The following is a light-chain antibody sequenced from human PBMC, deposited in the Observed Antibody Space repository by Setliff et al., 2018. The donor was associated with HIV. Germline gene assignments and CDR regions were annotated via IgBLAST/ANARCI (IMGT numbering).Light chain of an antibody. V-gene: IGLV2-11*01. CDR3: CSYADSYTYV. CDR2: DVS. Sequence: QSALTQPRSVYGSPGQSDTISCTGTSSDVGGYNYVSWYQQHPGKAPKLMIYDVSKRPSGVPDRFSGSKSGNTASLTISGLHTEDEADYYCCSYADSYTYVFGTGTKVTVL. J-gene: IGLJ1*01. CDR1: SSDVGGYNY.